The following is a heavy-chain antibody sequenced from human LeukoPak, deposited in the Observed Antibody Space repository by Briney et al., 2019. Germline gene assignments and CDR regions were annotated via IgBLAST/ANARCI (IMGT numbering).Heavy chain of an antibody. CDR3: ARELTMVRGSFDY. Sequence: GGSLRLSCAACGFTLSSYSMKWVREARGKGLEWISSISSRSSYIYYADSVEGRFTISRDNAKNSLYLQMNSLRAEDTAVYYCARELTMVRGSFDYWGQGTLVTVSS. V-gene: IGHV3-21*01. J-gene: IGHJ4*02. CDR2: ISSRSSYI. CDR1: GFTLSSYS. D-gene: IGHD3-10*01.